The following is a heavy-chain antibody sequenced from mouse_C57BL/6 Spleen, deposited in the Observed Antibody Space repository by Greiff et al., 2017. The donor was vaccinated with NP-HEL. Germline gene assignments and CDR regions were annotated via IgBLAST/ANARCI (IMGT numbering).Heavy chain of an antibody. V-gene: IGHV1-69*01. CDR3: ARGYYGAFGY. J-gene: IGHJ2*01. CDR2: IDPSDSYT. D-gene: IGHD1-1*01. Sequence: QVQLQQPGAELVMPGASVKLSCKASGYTFTSYWMHWVKQRPGQGLEWIGEIDPSDSYTNYNQKFKGKSTLTVDKSSSTAYMQLSSLTSEDSAVYYCARGYYGAFGYWGQGTTLTVSS. CDR1: GYTFTSYW.